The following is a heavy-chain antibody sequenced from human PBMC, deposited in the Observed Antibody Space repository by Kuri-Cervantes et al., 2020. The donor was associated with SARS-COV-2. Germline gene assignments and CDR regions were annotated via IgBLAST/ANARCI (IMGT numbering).Heavy chain of an antibody. Sequence: GESLKISCAAPGFTFSSYWMHWVRQAPGKGLEWVANIKQDGSEKYYVDSVKGRFTISRDNAKNSLYLQMNSLRAEDTAVYYCARVQDYYSNSQFDYWGQGTLVTVSS. CDR1: GFTFSSYW. D-gene: IGHD4-11*01. CDR2: IKQDGSEK. CDR3: ARVQDYYSNSQFDY. J-gene: IGHJ4*02. V-gene: IGHV3-7*05.